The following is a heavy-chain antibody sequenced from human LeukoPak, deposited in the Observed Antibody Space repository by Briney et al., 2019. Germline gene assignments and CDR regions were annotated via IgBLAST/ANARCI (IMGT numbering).Heavy chain of an antibody. CDR2: LYSGGTT. J-gene: IGHJ4*02. CDR3: ARDPPGIRVPGV. CDR1: VITVSRNY. V-gene: IGHV3-53*01. D-gene: IGHD6-19*01. Sequence: GGSLRLSCAASVITVSRNYMTWVRQAPGRGLEWVSVLYSGGTTYYTDSVKGRFTISRDNSKNTLYLQMDSLRVEDTAVYYCARDPPGIRVPGVWGQGTLVTVSS.